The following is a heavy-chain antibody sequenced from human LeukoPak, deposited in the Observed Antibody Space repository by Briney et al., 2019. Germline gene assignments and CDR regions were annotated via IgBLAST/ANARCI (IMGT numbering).Heavy chain of an antibody. CDR1: GGSINNHY. V-gene: IGHV4-4*08. CDR3: ARYFEVAGRWYLDY. Sequence: SETLSVTCTVSGGSINNHYWSWIRQPPGRGLEWIGFIYATGRTDYNPSFTSRATVSVDMSRYQFSLDLTSVTAADTAMYYCARYFEVAGRWYLDYWGQGTLVTVSS. D-gene: IGHD2-15*01. J-gene: IGHJ4*02. CDR2: IYATGRT.